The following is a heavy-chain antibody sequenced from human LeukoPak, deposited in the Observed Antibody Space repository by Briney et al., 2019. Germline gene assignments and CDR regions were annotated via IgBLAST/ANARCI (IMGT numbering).Heavy chain of an antibody. CDR2: ISSNGGAT. D-gene: IGHD2-21*02. V-gene: IGHV3-64*04. Sequence: GGSLRLSCSASGFTFSTYTMHWVRQAPGEGLEFVSAISSNGGATFYADSVKGRFTISRDNSKNTLYLQMNSLRAEDTAVYYCAKDLSGRCGGDCYSMVYWGQGTLVTVSS. J-gene: IGHJ4*02. CDR3: AKDLSGRCGGDCYSMVY. CDR1: GFTFSTYT.